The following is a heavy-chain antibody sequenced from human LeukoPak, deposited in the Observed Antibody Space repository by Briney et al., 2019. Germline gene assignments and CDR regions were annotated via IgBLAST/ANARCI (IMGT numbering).Heavy chain of an antibody. Sequence: KPSETLSLTCTVSGGSISSGGYYWSWIRQHPGKGLEWIGYIYYSGSTYYNPSLKSRVTISVDTSKNQFSLKLSSVTAADTAVYYCASRFYDSSGYTHWYFDLWGRGTLVTVSS. J-gene: IGHJ2*01. CDR3: ASRFYDSSGYTHWYFDL. D-gene: IGHD3-22*01. V-gene: IGHV4-31*03. CDR2: IYYSGST. CDR1: GGSISSGGYY.